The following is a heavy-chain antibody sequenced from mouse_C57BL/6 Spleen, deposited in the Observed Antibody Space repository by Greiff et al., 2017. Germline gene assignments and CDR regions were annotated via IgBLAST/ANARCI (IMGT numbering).Heavy chain of an antibody. CDR2: ISSGSSTI. Sequence: DVQLQESGGGLVKPGGSLKLSCAASGFTFSDYGMHWVRQAPEKGLEWVAYISSGSSTIYYADTVKGRFTISRDNAKNTLFLQMTSLRSEDTAMYYCARPELLLRYAMDYWGQGTSVTVSS. V-gene: IGHV5-17*01. D-gene: IGHD1-1*01. CDR3: ARPELLLRYAMDY. J-gene: IGHJ4*01. CDR1: GFTFSDYG.